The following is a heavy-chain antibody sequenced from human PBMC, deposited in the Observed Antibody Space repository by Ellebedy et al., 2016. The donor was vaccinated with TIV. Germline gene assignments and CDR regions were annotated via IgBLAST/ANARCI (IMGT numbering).Heavy chain of an antibody. CDR1: GFNFSSHW. CDR3: AREIPQRPNPARFDP. CDR2: ISSDGSYT. D-gene: IGHD1-1*01. Sequence: GESLKISCSASGFNFSSHWMHWVRQAPGKGLVWVSRISSDGSYTSYADSVKGRFTISRDNSKNTLYLQMNSLRAEDTAVYYCAREIPQRPNPARFDPWGQGTLVTVSS. V-gene: IGHV3-74*01. J-gene: IGHJ5*02.